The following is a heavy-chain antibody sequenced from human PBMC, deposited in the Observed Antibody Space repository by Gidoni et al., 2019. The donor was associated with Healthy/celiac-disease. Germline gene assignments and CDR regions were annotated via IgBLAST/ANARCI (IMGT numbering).Heavy chain of an antibody. CDR2: IYYSGST. Sequence: QVQLQESGPGLVKPSQTLSLTCTVSGGSISSGGYYWSWIRQHPGKGLEWIGYIYYSGSTYYNPSLKSRVTISVDTSKNQFSLKLSSVTAADTAVYYCARDRRVYGDYLVYGMDVWGQGTTVTVSS. J-gene: IGHJ6*02. CDR1: GGSISSGGYY. D-gene: IGHD4-17*01. CDR3: ARDRRVYGDYLVYGMDV. V-gene: IGHV4-31*03.